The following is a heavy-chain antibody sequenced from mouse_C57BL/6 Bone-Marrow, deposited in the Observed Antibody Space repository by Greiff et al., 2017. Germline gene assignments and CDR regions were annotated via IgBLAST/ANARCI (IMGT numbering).Heavy chain of an antibody. CDR3: TPHYYAMDY. CDR1: GFNIKDDY. Sequence: VQLQQSGAELVRPGASVKLSCTASGFNIKDDYMHWVKQRPEQGLEWIGRIDPENGDTEYASKFQGKATITADTSSNTAYLQLSSLTSEDTAVYYCTPHYYAMDYWGQGTSVTVSS. V-gene: IGHV14-4*01. CDR2: IDPENGDT. J-gene: IGHJ4*01.